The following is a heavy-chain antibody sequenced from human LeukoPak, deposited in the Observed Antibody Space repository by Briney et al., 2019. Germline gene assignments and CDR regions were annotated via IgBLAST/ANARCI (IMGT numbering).Heavy chain of an antibody. J-gene: IGHJ4*02. CDR2: INPRGGST. CDR3: ARRWNPGGFDY. V-gene: IGHV1-46*01. Sequence: ASVKVSCRASGYTFTSYCMHWVRQGPGQGLEGIGIINPRGGSTSYAQKFQGRATMTRDMSTSTVYMELSSLRSEDTAVYYCARRWNPGGFDYWGQGTLVTVSS. D-gene: IGHD1-1*01. CDR1: GYTFTSYC.